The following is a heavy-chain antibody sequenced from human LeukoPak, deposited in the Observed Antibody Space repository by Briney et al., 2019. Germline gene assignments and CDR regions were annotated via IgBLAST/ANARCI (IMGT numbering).Heavy chain of an antibody. J-gene: IGHJ4*02. CDR2: IYYSGST. D-gene: IGHD2-21*02. V-gene: IGHV4-59*01. CDR1: GGSISSYY. Sequence: SETLSLTCTVSGGSISSYYWSWIRQPPGKGLEWIGYIYYSGSTNYNPSLKSRVTISVDTSKNQFSLKLSSVTAADTAVYYCARIKLAYCGGDCYSKASIYYFDYWGQGTLVTVSS. CDR3: ARIKLAYCGGDCYSKASIYYFDY.